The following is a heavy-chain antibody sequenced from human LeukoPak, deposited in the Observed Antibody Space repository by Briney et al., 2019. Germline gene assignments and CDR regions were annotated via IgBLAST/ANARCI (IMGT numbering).Heavy chain of an antibody. J-gene: IGHJ5*02. CDR3: ARCGVYGNNWFDP. D-gene: IGHD5/OR15-5a*01. Sequence: SKTLSLTCTVSGGSISSYYWSWIRQPPGKGLEWIGYIYYSGSTNYNPSLKSQVTISVDTSKNQFSLKLSSVTAADTAVYYCARCGVYGNNWFDPWGQGTLVTVSS. CDR1: GGSISSYY. CDR2: IYYSGST. V-gene: IGHV4-59*01.